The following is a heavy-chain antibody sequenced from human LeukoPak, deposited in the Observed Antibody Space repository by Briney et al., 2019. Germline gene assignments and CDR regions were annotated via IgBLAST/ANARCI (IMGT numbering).Heavy chain of an antibody. CDR1: GYTFTSYG. CDR3: ARVLDFWSGYYYYYYMDV. D-gene: IGHD3-3*01. CDR2: ISAYNGNT. Sequence: ASVKVSCKASGYTFTSYGISWVRQAPGQVLEWMGWISAYNGNTNYAQKLQGRVTMTTDTSTSTAYMELRSLRSDDTAVYYCARVLDFWSGYYYYYYMDVWGKGTTVTVSS. J-gene: IGHJ6*03. V-gene: IGHV1-18*01.